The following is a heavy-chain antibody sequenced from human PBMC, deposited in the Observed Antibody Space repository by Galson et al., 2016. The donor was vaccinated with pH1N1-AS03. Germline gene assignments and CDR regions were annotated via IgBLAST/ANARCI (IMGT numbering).Heavy chain of an antibody. CDR2: IYWDDDK. J-gene: IGHJ6*02. D-gene: IGHD3-10*01. CDR1: GFSLTTTGLG. V-gene: IGHV2-5*05. CDR3: ARGVRHFYYAMDV. Sequence: PALVKPTQTLTLTCTFSGFSLTTTGLGVGWIRQPPGKALEWLALIYWDDDKRFAPSLKSRLTITKDTSKNQVVLTLTNVDPVDTATYYCARGVRHFYYAMDVWGQGTTVTVSS.